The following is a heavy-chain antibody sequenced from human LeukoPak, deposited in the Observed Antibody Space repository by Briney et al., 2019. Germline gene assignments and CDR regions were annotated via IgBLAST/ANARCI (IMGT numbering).Heavy chain of an antibody. CDR1: GGTFSSYA. D-gene: IGHD3-3*01. CDR2: IIPIFGTA. CDR3: ARAASTLFGVLIIAAFDI. J-gene: IGHJ3*02. Sequence: HRASVKVSCKASGGTFSSYAISWVRQAPGQGLEWMGGIIPIFGTANYAQKFQGGVTITADKSTDTAYMELSSLTSEDTAVYYCARAASTLFGVLIIAAFDIWGQGTVVTVSS. V-gene: IGHV1-69*06.